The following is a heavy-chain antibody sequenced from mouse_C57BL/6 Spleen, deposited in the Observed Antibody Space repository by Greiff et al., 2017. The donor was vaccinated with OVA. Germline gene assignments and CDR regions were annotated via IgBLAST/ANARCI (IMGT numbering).Heavy chain of an antibody. CDR2: INPNNGGT. V-gene: IGHV1-22*01. J-gene: IGHJ1*03. CDR1: GYTFTDYN. CDR3: ARDTTLAGSPFDV. Sequence: VQLQQSGPELVKPGASVKMSCKASGYTFTDYNMHWVKQSHGKSLEWIGYINPNNGGTSYNQKFKGKATLTVNKSSSTAYMELRSLTSEESAVYYCARDTTLAGSPFDVWGTGTTVTVSS. D-gene: IGHD1-1*01.